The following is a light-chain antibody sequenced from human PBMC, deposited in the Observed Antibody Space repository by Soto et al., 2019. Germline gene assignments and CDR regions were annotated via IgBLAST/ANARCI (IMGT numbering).Light chain of an antibody. CDR2: DVI. CDR3: SSFTSSSTYV. CDR1: SSDIGSYDR. Sequence: QSALTQPPSVSGSPGQSVATSCIGASSDIGSYDRVSWYQQPPGTSPKLIIYDVISRPSGVPDRFSGAKSGNTASLTISGLQTEDEADYYCSSFTSSSTYVFGTGTKVTVL. J-gene: IGLJ1*01. V-gene: IGLV2-18*02.